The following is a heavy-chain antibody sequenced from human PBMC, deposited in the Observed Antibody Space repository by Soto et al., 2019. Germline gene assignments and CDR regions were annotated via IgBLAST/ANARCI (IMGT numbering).Heavy chain of an antibody. V-gene: IGHV1-8*01. CDR3: VALAR. Sequence: QVQLVQSGAEVREPGASVKVSCKASGYTFTSFDINWVRQASGQGLEWMGWMKPNSGDTGYGQKLEGRVALTRDTSASSAYRLLSGLKCEDTAVYYCVALARWGQGTLVTVS. J-gene: IGHJ4*02. CDR2: MKPNSGDT. D-gene: IGHD6-6*01. CDR1: GYTFTSFD.